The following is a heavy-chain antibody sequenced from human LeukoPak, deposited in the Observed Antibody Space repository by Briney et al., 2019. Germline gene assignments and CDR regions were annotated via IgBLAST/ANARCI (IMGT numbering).Heavy chain of an antibody. J-gene: IGHJ3*02. Sequence: SETLSLTCTVSGGSINKYYWSWIRQPPGKGLEWIGYIYYSGSTNYNPSLKSRVAMSVDTSKNQFSLKLSSVTAADTAVYYCAINLAAAGTYAFDIWGQGTMVTVSS. CDR1: GGSINKYY. CDR2: IYYSGST. V-gene: IGHV4-59*12. CDR3: AINLAAAGTYAFDI. D-gene: IGHD6-13*01.